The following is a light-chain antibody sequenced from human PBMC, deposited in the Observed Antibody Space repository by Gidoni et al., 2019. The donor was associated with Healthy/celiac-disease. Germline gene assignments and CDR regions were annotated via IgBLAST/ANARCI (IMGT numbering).Light chain of an antibody. CDR1: QSVSSY. Sequence: PATLSLSPGERATRSCRASQSVSSYLAWYQQKPGQAPRLLIYDASNRATGIPARFSGSGSGTDFTLTISSLEPEDFAVYYCQQRSNWPRYTFGQGTKVEIK. CDR3: QQRSNWPRYT. CDR2: DAS. J-gene: IGKJ2*01. V-gene: IGKV3-11*01.